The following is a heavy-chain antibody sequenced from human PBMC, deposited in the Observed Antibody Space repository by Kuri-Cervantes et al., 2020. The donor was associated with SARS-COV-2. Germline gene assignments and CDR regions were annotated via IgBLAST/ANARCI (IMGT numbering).Heavy chain of an antibody. CDR2: IYYSGST. CDR3: ARDFRPIVVVPAAENWFDP. Sequence: ESLKISCTVSDDSISTNYYWGWIRQPPGKGLEWIGSIYYSGSTYYNPSLKSRVTISVGTSKNQFSLKLSSVTAADTAVYYCARDFRPIVVVPAAENWFDPWGQGTLVTVSS. V-gene: IGHV4-38-2*02. D-gene: IGHD2-2*01. J-gene: IGHJ5*02. CDR1: DDSISTNYY.